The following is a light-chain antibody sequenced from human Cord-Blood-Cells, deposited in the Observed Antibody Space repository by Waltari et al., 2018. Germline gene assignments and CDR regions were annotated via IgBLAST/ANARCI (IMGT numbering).Light chain of an antibody. CDR3: QQHNGYSFT. Sequence: DIQMTQSPSTLSASVGDRVTITCRASQSISSWWAWYQQKPGKAPRLLIYDASSLESGVPSRFSGSGFGTGYSLTISILQSYCFSTYYCQQHNGYSFTVGPGTKVDIK. CDR1: QSISSW. J-gene: IGKJ3*01. CDR2: DAS. V-gene: IGKV1-5*01.